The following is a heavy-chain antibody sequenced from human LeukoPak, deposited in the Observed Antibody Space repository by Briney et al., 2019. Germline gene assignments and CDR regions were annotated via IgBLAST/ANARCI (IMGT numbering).Heavy chain of an antibody. V-gene: IGHV3-7*01. CDR3: ARMDTARLHAFDI. CDR1: GFTFSSYR. CDR2: IKQDGSEK. D-gene: IGHD5-18*01. J-gene: IGHJ3*02. Sequence: GGSLRLSCAASGFTFSSYRMSWVRQAPGKGLEWVANIKQDGSEKYYVDSVKGRFTISRDNAKNSLYLQMNSLRAEDTAVYYCARMDTARLHAFDIWGQGTMVTVSS.